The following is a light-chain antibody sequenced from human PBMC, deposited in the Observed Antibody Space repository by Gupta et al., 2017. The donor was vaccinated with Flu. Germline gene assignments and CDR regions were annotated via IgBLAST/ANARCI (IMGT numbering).Light chain of an antibody. CDR2: KNN. V-gene: IGLV1-44*01. CDR3: AAWDDSLLRV. Sequence: QSVLTQPPSASGTPGQRVTISCSGSSSNIGSHTVSWYQQLPGTAPKLLFYKNNQRPSGVPDRFAGSKSGTSASLAISGLQSEDDAYYYCAAWDDSLLRVFGGGTKVTVL. CDR1: SSNIGSHT. J-gene: IGLJ3*02.